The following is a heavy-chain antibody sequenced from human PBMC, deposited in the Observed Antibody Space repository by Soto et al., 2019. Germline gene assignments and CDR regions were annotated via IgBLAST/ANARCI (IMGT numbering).Heavy chain of an antibody. CDR3: VKRHYDSSGWCGLFSS. Sequence: PGGSLRLSCAASGITFSSYAMSWVRQAPGKGLEWVSSISGSGGSTYYADSVKGRFTISRDNSKNTLYLQMNSLRTEDTAIYYSVKRHYDSSGWCGLFSSWGQGTLVPVSS. J-gene: IGHJ5*02. CDR1: GITFSSYA. V-gene: IGHV3-23*01. D-gene: IGHD3-22*01. CDR2: ISGSGGST.